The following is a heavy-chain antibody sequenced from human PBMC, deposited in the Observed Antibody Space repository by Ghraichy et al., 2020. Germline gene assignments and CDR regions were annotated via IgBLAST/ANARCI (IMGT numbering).Heavy chain of an antibody. J-gene: IGHJ4*02. CDR3: AKRLRDFWNHLDY. D-gene: IGHD3-3*01. V-gene: IGHV3-23*01. CDR2: ISGSGGST. Sequence: LSLTCAASGFTFSSYAMSWVRQAPGKGLEWVSAISGSGGSTYYADSVKGRFTISRDNSKNTLYLQMNSLRAEDTAVYYCAKRLRDFWNHLDYWGQGTLVTVSS. CDR1: GFTFSSYA.